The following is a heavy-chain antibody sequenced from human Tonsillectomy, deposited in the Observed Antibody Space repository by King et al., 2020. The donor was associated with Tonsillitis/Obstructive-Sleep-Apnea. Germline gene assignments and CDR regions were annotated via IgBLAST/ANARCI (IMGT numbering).Heavy chain of an antibody. J-gene: IGHJ6*02. D-gene: IGHD3-3*01. CDR3: HLSNYDFWSGYHSSSYYYGMDV. V-gene: IGHV3-30*03. CDR1: GFTFSSYG. Sequence: VQLVESGGGVVQPGRSLRLSCAASGFTFSSYGMHWVRQAPGKGLEWVAVISYDGSNKYYADSVKGRFTISRDNSKNTLYLQMNSLRAEDTAVYYAHLSNYDFWSGYHSSSYYYGMDVWGQGTTVTVSS. CDR2: ISYDGSNK.